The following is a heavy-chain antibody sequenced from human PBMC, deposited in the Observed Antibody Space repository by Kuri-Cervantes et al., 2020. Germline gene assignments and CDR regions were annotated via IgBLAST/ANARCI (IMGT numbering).Heavy chain of an antibody. Sequence: ASVKVSCKASGYTFTSYDINWVRQAPGQGLEWMGWINTNTGNPTYAQGFTGRFVFSLDTSVSTAYLQISSLEAEDTAVYYCAGGSYYYYYYYGMDVWGQGTTVTVSS. J-gene: IGHJ6*02. V-gene: IGHV7-4-1*02. CDR2: INTNTGNP. D-gene: IGHD1-26*01. CDR3: AGGSYYYYYYYGMDV. CDR1: GYTFTSYD.